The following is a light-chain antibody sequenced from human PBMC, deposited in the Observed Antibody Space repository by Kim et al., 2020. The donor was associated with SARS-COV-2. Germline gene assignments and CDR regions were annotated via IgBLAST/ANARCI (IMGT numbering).Light chain of an antibody. J-gene: IGKJ4*01. CDR1: QGINSY. CDR3: QQLKRYPLT. CDR2: AAS. V-gene: IGKV1-9*01. Sequence: IQLTQSPSSLSASVGDRVTITCRASQGINSYLAWYQLKPGKAPKVLISAASTLQSGVPSRFSGSGSGTDFTLTISSLQPEDFATYYCQQLKRYPLTFGGGTKVDIK.